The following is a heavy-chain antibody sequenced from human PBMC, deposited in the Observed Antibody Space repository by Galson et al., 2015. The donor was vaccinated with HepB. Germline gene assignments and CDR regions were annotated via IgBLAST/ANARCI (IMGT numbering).Heavy chain of an antibody. CDR3: ARQVQQLATSGGMDV. CDR2: IYPGDSDT. J-gene: IGHJ6*02. D-gene: IGHD6-13*01. CDR1: GYSFTSYW. Sequence: QSGAEVKKPGESLKISCKGSGYSFTSYWIGWVRQMPGKGLEWMGIIYPGDSDTRYSPSFQGQVTISADKSISTAHLQWSSLKASDTAMYYCARQVQQLATSGGMDVWGQGTTVTVSS. V-gene: IGHV5-51*01.